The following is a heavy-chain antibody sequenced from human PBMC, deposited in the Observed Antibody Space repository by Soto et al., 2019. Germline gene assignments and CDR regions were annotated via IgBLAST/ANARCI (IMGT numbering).Heavy chain of an antibody. Sequence: GGSLRLSCTGSGFRFGEYAMSWFRQAPGKRPEWVGVIRSKAFGATAEYAASVKGRFTISRDDSDSILYLQMNSLKAEDTAVYYCARRAPVNPFDYWGQGT. D-gene: IGHD4-17*01. CDR2: IRSKAFGATA. CDR1: GFRFGEYA. V-gene: IGHV3-49*03. J-gene: IGHJ4*02. CDR3: ARRAPVNPFDY.